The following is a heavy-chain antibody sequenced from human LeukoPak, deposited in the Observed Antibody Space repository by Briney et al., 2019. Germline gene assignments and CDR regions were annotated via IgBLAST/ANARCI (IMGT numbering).Heavy chain of an antibody. Sequence: PSETLSLTCAVYGGSFSGYYWSWIRQPPGKGLEWIGEINHSGSTNYNPSLKSRVTISVDTSKNQFSLKLSSVTAADTAVYYCASHTYSSGVNRDYWGQGTLVTVSS. CDR3: ASHTYSSGVNRDY. CDR2: INHSGST. V-gene: IGHV4-34*01. J-gene: IGHJ4*02. CDR1: GGSFSGYY. D-gene: IGHD6-19*01.